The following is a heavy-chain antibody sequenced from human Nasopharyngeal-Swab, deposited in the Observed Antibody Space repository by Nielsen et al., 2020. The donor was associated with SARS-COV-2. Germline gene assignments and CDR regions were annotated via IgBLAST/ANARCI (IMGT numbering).Heavy chain of an antibody. CDR2: IVVGSGNT. D-gene: IGHD5-18*01. Sequence: SVRQAPGQRLEWIGWIVVGSGNTNYAQKFQERVTITRDMSTSTAYMELSSLRSEDTAVYYCAAGDTATDWGQGTLVTVSS. J-gene: IGHJ4*02. CDR3: AAGDTATD. V-gene: IGHV1-58*01.